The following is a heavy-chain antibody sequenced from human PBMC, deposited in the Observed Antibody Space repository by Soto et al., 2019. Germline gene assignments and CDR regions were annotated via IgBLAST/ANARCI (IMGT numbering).Heavy chain of an antibody. CDR3: ALLHHYDFWNASHFDF. CDR2: VTGSGALA. CDR1: GFTFNEYA. D-gene: IGHD3-3*01. V-gene: IGHV3-23*01. Sequence: EVHLLESGGGLVQPGGSLRLSCATSGFTFNEYAMSWVRRAPGKGLEWVSGVTGSGALAYYADSVKGRFTISRDVSKKALDLQMDSLRPEDTAVYYCALLHHYDFWNASHFDFWGQGTLVTVSS. J-gene: IGHJ4*02.